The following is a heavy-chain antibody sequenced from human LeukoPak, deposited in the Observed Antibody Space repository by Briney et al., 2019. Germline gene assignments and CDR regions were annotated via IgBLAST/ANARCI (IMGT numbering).Heavy chain of an antibody. J-gene: IGHJ5*02. CDR3: ARVPNCSSTSCYTP. V-gene: IGHV4-34*01. CDR1: GGSFSGYY. CDR2: INHSGSA. D-gene: IGHD2-2*02. Sequence: ASETLSLTCAVYGGSFSGYYWSWIRQPQGKGLEWIGEINHSGSANYNPSLKSRVTISVDTSKNQFSLKLSFVTAADTAVYYCARVPNCSSTSCYTPWGQGTLVTVSS.